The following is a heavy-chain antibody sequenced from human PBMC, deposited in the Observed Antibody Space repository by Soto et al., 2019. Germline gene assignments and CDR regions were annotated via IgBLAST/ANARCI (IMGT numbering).Heavy chain of an antibody. V-gene: IGHV3-48*02. CDR3: ARRGGGDYKLAVYYYGMDV. D-gene: IGHD2-21*02. CDR2: ISSSSSTI. J-gene: IGHJ6*02. Sequence: GGSLRLSCAASGFTFSSYSMNWVRQAPGKGLEWVSYISSSSSTIYYADSVKGRFTISRDNAKNSLYLQMNSLRDEDTAVYYCARRGGGDYKLAVYYYGMDVWGQGTTVTVS. CDR1: GFTFSSYS.